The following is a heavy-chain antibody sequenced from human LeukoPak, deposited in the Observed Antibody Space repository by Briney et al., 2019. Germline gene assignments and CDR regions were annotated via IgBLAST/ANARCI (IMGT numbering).Heavy chain of an antibody. CDR2: IKSKTNGGTT. Sequence: GGSLRLSCAASGFSVSSNYMSWVRQAPGKGLEWVGRIKSKTNGGTTDYAAPVKGRFTISRDDSKNTLYLQMNSLKTEDTAVYYCTTADYDSSGYYLFDYWGQGTLVTVSS. CDR3: TTADYDSSGYYLFDY. J-gene: IGHJ4*02. V-gene: IGHV3-15*01. D-gene: IGHD3-22*01. CDR1: GFSVSSNY.